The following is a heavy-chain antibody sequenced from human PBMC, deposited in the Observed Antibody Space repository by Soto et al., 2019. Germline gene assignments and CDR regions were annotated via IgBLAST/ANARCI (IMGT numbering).Heavy chain of an antibody. D-gene: IGHD3-10*01. V-gene: IGHV4-34*01. J-gene: IGHJ6*02. CDR3: ARGTFTMVRGVDEKYYYYYGMDV. Sequence: SETLSLTCAVHGGSISDNYWSWIRQPPGKGLEWVGEINHSGGTNYNPSLKSRVTISVDTSKNQFSLKLSSVTAADTAVYYCARGTFTMVRGVDEKYYYYYGMDVWGQGTTVT. CDR2: INHSGGT. CDR1: GGSISDNY.